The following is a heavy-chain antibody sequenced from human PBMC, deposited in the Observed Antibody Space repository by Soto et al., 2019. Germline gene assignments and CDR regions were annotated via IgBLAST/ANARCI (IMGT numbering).Heavy chain of an antibody. V-gene: IGHV3-48*03. Sequence: GGSLRLSCAASGFSFSSYEMNWVRQAPGKGLEWVSYISSSGNSRYYADSVRGRFTIFRGNANNSLYLQMNSLRAEDTGVYYCARAPANYYYYGLDVWGQGTTVTVSS. CDR1: GFSFSSYE. J-gene: IGHJ6*02. CDR3: ARAPANYYYYGLDV. CDR2: ISSSGNSR.